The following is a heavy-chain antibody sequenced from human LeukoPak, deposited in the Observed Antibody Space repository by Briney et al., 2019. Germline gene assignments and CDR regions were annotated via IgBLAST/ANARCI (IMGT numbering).Heavy chain of an antibody. CDR2: INHSGST. J-gene: IGHJ4*02. CDR1: GGSFSGYY. V-gene: IGHV4-34*01. CDR3: ARWSYGGFDY. D-gene: IGHD5-18*01. Sequence: KSSETLSLTCAVYGGSFSGYYWSWIRQPPGKGLEWIGEINHSGSTNYNPSLKSRVTISVDTSKNQFSLKLSSVTAADTAVYYCARWSYGGFDYWGQGTLVTVSS.